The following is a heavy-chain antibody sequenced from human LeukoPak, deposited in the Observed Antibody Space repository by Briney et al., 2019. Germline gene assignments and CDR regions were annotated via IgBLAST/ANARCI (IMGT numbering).Heavy chain of an antibody. J-gene: IGHJ4*02. CDR2: IWYDGSNK. CDR3: ARDIASYSTNWYPIDY. Sequence: RTGRSLRLSCAASGFTFNNYGMHWVRQAPGKGLEWVAFIWYDGSNKYYPDSVKGRFTISRDNAKNTLYLQMNSLRAEDTAVYYCARDIASYSTNWYPIDYWGQGTLVTVSS. V-gene: IGHV3-33*01. D-gene: IGHD6-13*01. CDR1: GFTFNNYG.